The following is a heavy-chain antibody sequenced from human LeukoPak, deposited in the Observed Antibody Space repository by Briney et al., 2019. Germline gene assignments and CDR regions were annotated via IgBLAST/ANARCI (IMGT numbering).Heavy chain of an antibody. V-gene: IGHV4-39*01. CDR3: VGILTGYFDY. D-gene: IGHD3-9*01. J-gene: IGHJ4*02. Sequence: SETLSLTCTVSGGSISSSSYYWGWIRQPPGKGLEWIGSIYYSGSTYYNPSLKSRVTISVDTSKNQFSLKLSSVTAADTAGYYCVGILTGYFDYWGQGTLVTVSS. CDR2: IYYSGST. CDR1: GGSISSSSYY.